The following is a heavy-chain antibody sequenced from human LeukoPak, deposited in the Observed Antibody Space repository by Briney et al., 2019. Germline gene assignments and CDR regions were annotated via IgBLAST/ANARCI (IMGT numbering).Heavy chain of an antibody. J-gene: IGHJ4*02. CDR3: ARLLGYYGSGSYYPVY. V-gene: IGHV5-51*01. CDR1: GYSFTSFC. Sequence: GESLKISCKGSGYSFTSFCICWVRQMPGEGVEGMGIIYPGDSDTRYSPSYQGQVTISADETISTAYLQWSGLNASDTAMYCCARLLGYYGSGSYYPVYWGQRTLVTASS. CDR2: IYPGDSDT. D-gene: IGHD3-10*01.